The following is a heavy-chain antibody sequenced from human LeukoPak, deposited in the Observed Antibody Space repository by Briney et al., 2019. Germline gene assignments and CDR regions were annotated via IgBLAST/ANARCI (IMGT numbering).Heavy chain of an antibody. D-gene: IGHD3-16*01. J-gene: IGHJ6*03. V-gene: IGHV4-61*02. CDR3: ARDGPTLYPGIPQPSTYYYYYMDV. CDR1: GGSISGGSYY. Sequence: KPSETLSLTCTVSGGSISGGSYYWTWVRQPAGKGLEWIGRINSNGNTDYNPSLMSRVIISVDTSKNQFSLRLSSVTAADTAIYYCARDGPTLYPGIPQPSTYYYYYMDVWGEGTTVTISS. CDR2: INSNGNT.